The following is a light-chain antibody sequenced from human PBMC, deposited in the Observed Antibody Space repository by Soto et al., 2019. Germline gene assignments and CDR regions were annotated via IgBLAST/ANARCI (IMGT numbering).Light chain of an antibody. V-gene: IGLV2-11*01. J-gene: IGLJ1*01. Sequence: QSALTQPRSVSGSPGQSVTISCTGTSSDVGTYNYVSWYQQHPGKAPKLMIYDVSKRPSGVPDRFSGSKSGNTASLTISGLQAEDEADYYCCSYAGSYTYVFGTGTKVTAL. CDR3: CSYAGSYTYV. CDR2: DVS. CDR1: SSDVGTYNY.